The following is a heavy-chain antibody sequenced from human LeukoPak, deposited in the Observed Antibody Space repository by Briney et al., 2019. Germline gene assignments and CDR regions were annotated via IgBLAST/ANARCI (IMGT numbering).Heavy chain of an antibody. J-gene: IGHJ4*02. CDR1: GFIFSDSW. CDR3: VRHRSASDY. CDR2: INEDGSET. Sequence: GGSLRLSCAASGFIFSDSWMGWVRQAAGKGLEWVSTINEDGSETYYVDSVKGRFTISRDNAKNSLFLQMNSLRAEDTAVYYCVRHRSASDYWGQGALVTVSS. D-gene: IGHD3-10*01. V-gene: IGHV3-7*01.